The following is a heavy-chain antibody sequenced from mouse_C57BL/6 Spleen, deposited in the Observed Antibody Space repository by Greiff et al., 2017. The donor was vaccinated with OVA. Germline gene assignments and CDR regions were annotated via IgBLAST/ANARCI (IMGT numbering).Heavy chain of an antibody. CDR3: ARSLDYGSSYWYFDV. D-gene: IGHD1-1*01. V-gene: IGHV1-26*01. Sequence: VQLQQSGPELVKPGASVKISCKASGYTFTDYYMNWVKQSHGKSLEWIGDINPNNGGTSYNQKFKGKATLTVDKSSSTAYMELRSLTSEDSAVYYCARSLDYGSSYWYFDVWGTGTTVTVSS. CDR2: INPNNGGT. CDR1: GYTFTDYY. J-gene: IGHJ1*03.